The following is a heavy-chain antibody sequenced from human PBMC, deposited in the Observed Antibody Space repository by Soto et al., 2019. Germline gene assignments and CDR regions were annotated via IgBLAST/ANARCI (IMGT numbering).Heavy chain of an antibody. J-gene: IGHJ3*02. D-gene: IGHD5-18*01. V-gene: IGHV3-53*01. CDR1: GFTVSSNY. CDR2: IYSGGST. Sequence: EVQLVESGGGLIQPGGSLRLSCAASGFTVSSNYMSWVLQAPGKGLAWVSVIYSGGSTYYAASVKGRFTISRDNSKNTVYLKRNSLRADDTAVYYWAREGDGYSVHDAFDIWGQGTMVSVSS. CDR3: AREGDGYSVHDAFDI.